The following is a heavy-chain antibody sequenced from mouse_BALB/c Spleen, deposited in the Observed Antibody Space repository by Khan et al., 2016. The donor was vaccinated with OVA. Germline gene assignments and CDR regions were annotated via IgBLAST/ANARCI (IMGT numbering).Heavy chain of an antibody. V-gene: IGHV3-8*02. Sequence: VQLKESGPSLVKPSQTLSLTCSVTGVSITTGYWNWIRKFPGNKLEYMGYIIYTGYTYYNPSLKSRISIIRHTSNNQYYLQLNSVTEEDTATCYGARATYRYAFVYWGQGTLVTVSA. CDR3: ARATYRYAFVY. CDR1: GVSITTGY. CDR2: IIYTGYT. J-gene: IGHJ3*01. D-gene: IGHD2-14*01.